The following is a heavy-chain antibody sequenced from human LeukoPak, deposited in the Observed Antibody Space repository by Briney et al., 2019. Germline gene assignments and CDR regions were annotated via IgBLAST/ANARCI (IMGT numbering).Heavy chain of an antibody. J-gene: IGHJ6*03. Sequence: SETLSLTCTVSGGSISSGSYYWSWIRQPAGKGLEWIGHIYTRGTTNYNPSVKSRVTVSLDTSKNQISLKLSSVTAADTAIYYCARVYTVMGATTVDHYHYYMDVWGKGTTVTVSS. CDR3: ARVYTVMGATTVDHYHYYMDV. CDR2: IYTRGTT. V-gene: IGHV4-61*09. D-gene: IGHD5-18*01. CDR1: GGSISSGSYY.